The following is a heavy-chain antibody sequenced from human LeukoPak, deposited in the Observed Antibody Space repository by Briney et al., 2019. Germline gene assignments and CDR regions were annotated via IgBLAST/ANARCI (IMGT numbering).Heavy chain of an antibody. V-gene: IGHV3-48*03. Sequence: GGSLRLSCAGSGFTFSTYEMNWLRQAPGKGLEWVSYIGSRPTTTYYAESVRGRFTISRDNTKNSVFLQMTSLRADDAAVYFCATSGAYEISWAFNIWGQGTMVAVPS. D-gene: IGHD3-9*01. CDR2: IGSRPTTT. CDR1: GFTFSTYE. J-gene: IGHJ3*02. CDR3: ATSGAYEISWAFNI.